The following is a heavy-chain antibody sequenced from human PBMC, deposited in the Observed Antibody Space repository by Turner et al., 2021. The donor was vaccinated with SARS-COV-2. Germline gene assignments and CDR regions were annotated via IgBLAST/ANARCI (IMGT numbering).Heavy chain of an antibody. CDR1: GGSISSISYY. D-gene: IGHD6-13*01. J-gene: IGHJ5*02. Sequence: QLQLQESGPGLVKPSETLSPPCTVSGGSISSISYYWGWLRQPPGKGLEWIGSIYYSGSTYYNPSLKCRVTISVDTSKNQFSLKLTSVTAADTAVYFCARHWEVAAAAYLARFDPWGQGTLVTVSS. CDR2: IYYSGST. V-gene: IGHV4-39*01. CDR3: ARHWEVAAAAYLARFDP.